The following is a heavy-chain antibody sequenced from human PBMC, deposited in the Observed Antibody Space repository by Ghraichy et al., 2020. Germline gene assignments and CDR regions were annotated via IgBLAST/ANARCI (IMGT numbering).Heavy chain of an antibody. CDR2: INQDGSET. Sequence: GGSLRLSCAASGFTFSSYWVSWVRQAPGKRLEWVANINQDGSETYYVDSVKGRFTISRDNAKNSLYLQMNTLRAEDTAVYYCAISSPVTTYGYWGQGTLVTVSS. J-gene: IGHJ4*02. CDR1: GFTFSSYW. CDR3: AISSPVTTYGY. V-gene: IGHV3-7*03. D-gene: IGHD4-17*01.